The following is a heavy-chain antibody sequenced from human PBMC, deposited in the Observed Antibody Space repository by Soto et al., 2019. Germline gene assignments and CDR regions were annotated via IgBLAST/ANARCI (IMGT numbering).Heavy chain of an antibody. CDR3: ARGRPIIWFGELSGYFDY. CDR2: MNPNSGNT. Sequence: ASVKVSCKASGYTFTSYDINWVRQATGQGLEWMGWMNPNSGNTGYAQKFQGRVTMTRNTSISTAYMELSSLRSEDTAVYYCARGRPIIWFGELSGYFDYWGQGTLVTVSS. V-gene: IGHV1-8*01. D-gene: IGHD3-10*01. CDR1: GYTFTSYD. J-gene: IGHJ4*02.